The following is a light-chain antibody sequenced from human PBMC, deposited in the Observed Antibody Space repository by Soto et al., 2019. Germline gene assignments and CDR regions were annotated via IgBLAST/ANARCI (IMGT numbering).Light chain of an antibody. V-gene: IGKV1-5*01. CDR1: QSINSW. Sequence: DIQLTQSPSTLSASVGDRVTITCRASQSINSWLAWYQQKPGKAPKLLIYDVSSLESGVPSRFSGSGSGTELTLTISSLQPDDFASYYCQQCNTFWTFGQGTKVEIK. J-gene: IGKJ1*01. CDR2: DVS. CDR3: QQCNTFWT.